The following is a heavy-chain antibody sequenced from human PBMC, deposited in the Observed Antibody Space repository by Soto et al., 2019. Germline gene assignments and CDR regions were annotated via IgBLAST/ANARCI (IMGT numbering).Heavy chain of an antibody. D-gene: IGHD6-13*01. CDR1: GYTFTNHG. Sequence: QVQLVQSGAEVRESGASVKVSCKASGYTFTNHGISWVRQAPGEGLEWMGWISPYNGDTNNAQKFQGRVTMTTDTPTNTGFMELTRLTSDDTAGYSCARGGISSSEGLDYWGQGTLVSVSS. CDR3: ARGGISSSEGLDY. J-gene: IGHJ4*02. CDR2: ISPYNGDT. V-gene: IGHV1-18*01.